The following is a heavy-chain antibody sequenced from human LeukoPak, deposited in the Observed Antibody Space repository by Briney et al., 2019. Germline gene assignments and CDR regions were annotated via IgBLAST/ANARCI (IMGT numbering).Heavy chain of an antibody. Sequence: PGGSLRLSCATAGFTFSTFGIHWVRQTPGRGLEWAAAIQSDGSKQYYGDSVKGRFTISRDSAENTVYLQMKSLRDEDTAVYSCARDVDTSTHPPQLDPWGQGPLVTVSS. V-gene: IGHV3-33*01. D-gene: IGHD5-12*01. CDR1: GFTFSTFG. CDR2: IQSDGSKQ. J-gene: IGHJ5*02. CDR3: ARDVDTSTHPPQLDP.